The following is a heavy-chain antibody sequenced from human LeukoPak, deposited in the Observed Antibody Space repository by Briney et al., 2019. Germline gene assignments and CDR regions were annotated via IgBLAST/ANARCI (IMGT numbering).Heavy chain of an antibody. D-gene: IGHD3-22*01. V-gene: IGHV1-2*02. J-gene: IGHJ6*02. CDR1: GYTFTGYY. CDR2: INPNSGGT. CDR3: ARDLTYYYDSSGSRNYYYGMDV. Sequence: ASVTVSCKASGYTFTGYYMHWVRQAPGQGLEWMGWINPNSGGTNYAQKFQGRVTMTRDTSISTAYMELSRLRSDDTAVYYCARDLTYYYDSSGSRNYYYGMDVWGQGTTVTVSS.